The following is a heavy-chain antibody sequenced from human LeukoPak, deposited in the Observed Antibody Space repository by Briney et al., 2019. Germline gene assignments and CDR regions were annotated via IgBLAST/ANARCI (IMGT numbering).Heavy chain of an antibody. Sequence: ASVKVSCKASGYTLTSYGISWVRQAPGQGLEWMGWISAYNGNTNYAQKLQGRVTMTTDTSTSTAYMELRSLRSDDTAVYYCARGGDFWSGYPHWGPSMFYYYGMDVWGQGTTVTVSS. CDR1: GYTLTSYG. J-gene: IGHJ6*02. CDR3: ARGGDFWSGYPHWGPSMFYYYGMDV. CDR2: ISAYNGNT. V-gene: IGHV1-18*01. D-gene: IGHD3-3*01.